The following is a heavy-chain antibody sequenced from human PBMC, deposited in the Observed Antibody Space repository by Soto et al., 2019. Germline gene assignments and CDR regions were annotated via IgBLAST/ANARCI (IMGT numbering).Heavy chain of an antibody. CDR2: IYDSGST. D-gene: IGHD1-26*01. Sequence: QVHLQESGPGLVKPSETLSLTCTVSGGSISSYFWSWIRQPPGKGLEWIGYIYDSGSTNYNPSLQSRVTISVDTSKNQFSLKLSSVTAADAAVYYCARYSYSGIFSPMDVWGQGTTVTVSS. J-gene: IGHJ6*02. CDR1: GGSISSYF. CDR3: ARYSYSGIFSPMDV. V-gene: IGHV4-4*08.